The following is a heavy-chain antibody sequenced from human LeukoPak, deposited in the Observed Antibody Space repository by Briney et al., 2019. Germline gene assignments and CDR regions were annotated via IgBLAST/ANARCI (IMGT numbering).Heavy chain of an antibody. Sequence: SETLSLTCTVSGGSISSHYWSWIRQPPGKGLEWIGYIYFSGSTNYNPSLKSRVTISVDTSKNQFSLKLSSVTAADTAVYYCARAAYEEYCTTGLCWRYFDYWGQGTLVTVSS. D-gene: IGHD2-8*01. CDR2: IYFSGST. CDR1: GGSISSHY. CDR3: ARAAYEEYCTTGLCWRYFDY. J-gene: IGHJ4*02. V-gene: IGHV4-59*11.